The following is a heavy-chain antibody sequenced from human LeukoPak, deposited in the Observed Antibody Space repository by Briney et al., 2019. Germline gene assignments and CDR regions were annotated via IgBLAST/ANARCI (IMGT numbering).Heavy chain of an antibody. D-gene: IGHD6-25*01. J-gene: IGHJ4*02. CDR2: INPNIKGT. V-gene: IGHV1-2*02. CDR3: ARERTPGSGYGVDY. CDR1: GYTFTGYY. Sequence: ASVKVSCKASGYTFTGYYIHWVRQAPGQGLEWMGWINPNIKGTNYAQKFQDRVTMTGDRSISTAYMELSRLRSDDTAVYYCARERTPGSGYGVDYWGLGTVVTVSS.